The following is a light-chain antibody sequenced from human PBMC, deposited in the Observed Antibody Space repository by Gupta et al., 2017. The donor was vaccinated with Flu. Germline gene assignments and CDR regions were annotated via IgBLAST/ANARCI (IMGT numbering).Light chain of an antibody. CDR3: QQYNSWPFT. Sequence: PTLSGFPGERATRSCRASQSVSSRLAWYQQKPGQAPRLLIYGASTRATGIPARFSGSGSGTEFTLTISSLQSEDFAVYYCQQYNSWPFTFGPGTKVDIK. CDR1: QSVSSR. CDR2: GAS. V-gene: IGKV3-15*01. J-gene: IGKJ3*01.